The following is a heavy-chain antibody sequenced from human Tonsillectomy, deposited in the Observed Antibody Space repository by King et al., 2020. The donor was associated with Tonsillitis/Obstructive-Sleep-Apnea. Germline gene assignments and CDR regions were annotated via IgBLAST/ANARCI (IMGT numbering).Heavy chain of an antibody. CDR1: GFTFSNYG. CDR3: TRDTEDIVVVVAAFYYYYMDV. J-gene: IGHJ6*03. D-gene: IGHD2-15*01. CDR2: LSDDGSNK. Sequence: VQLVESGGGVVQPGRSLRLSCAASGFTFSNYGMHWVRQAPGKGLEWVAVLSDDGSNKYYADSVKGRFTISRDNSKNTLYLQVNSLRPEDTAMYYCTRDTEDIVVVVAAFYYYYMDVWGKGTTVTVSS. V-gene: IGHV3-30*03.